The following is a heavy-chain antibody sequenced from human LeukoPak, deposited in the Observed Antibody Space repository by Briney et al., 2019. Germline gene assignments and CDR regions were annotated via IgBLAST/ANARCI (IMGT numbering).Heavy chain of an antibody. CDR1: GGSTSSHY. V-gene: IGHV4-59*11. Sequence: PSETLSLTCTVSGGSTSSHYWSWIRQPPGKGLEWIGYIYYSGSTNYNPSLKSRVTISVDTSKNQFSLKLSSVTAADTAVYYCARVWDSSSPGWYYYYYMDVWGKGTTVTVSS. CDR2: IYYSGST. CDR3: ARVWDSSSPGWYYYYYMDV. J-gene: IGHJ6*03. D-gene: IGHD6-6*01.